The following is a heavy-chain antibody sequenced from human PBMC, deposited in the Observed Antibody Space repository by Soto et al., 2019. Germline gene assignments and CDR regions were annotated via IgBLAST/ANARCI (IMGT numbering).Heavy chain of an antibody. D-gene: IGHD1-1*01. Sequence: EVQLLESGGGLVQPGWSLRLSCVASGFTLSNYAMSWVRQAPGKGLEWVSVIDGDGSAKFADSVKGRLTVSRDNSKNTLYLQMDSLRAEDTAIYYCAKDAVSYNGIYDPFDIWGRGTMVTVSS. J-gene: IGHJ3*02. CDR3: AKDAVSYNGIYDPFDI. CDR1: GFTLSNYA. V-gene: IGHV3-23*01. CDR2: IDGDGSA.